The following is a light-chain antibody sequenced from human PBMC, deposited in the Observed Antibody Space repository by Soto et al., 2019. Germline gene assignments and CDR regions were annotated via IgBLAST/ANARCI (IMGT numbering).Light chain of an antibody. CDR1: RSDIGDSNF. J-gene: IGLJ2*01. CDR3: ASFRSGTILV. Sequence: QSALTQPASVSGSPGQSVTISCTGPRSDIGDSNFISWYQHSPGKAPRLLIYVVNNRPSGVSRRFSGSKAGNTASLTISGLLEDDEADYFCASFRSGTILVFGSGTKLTVL. V-gene: IGLV2-14*01. CDR2: VVN.